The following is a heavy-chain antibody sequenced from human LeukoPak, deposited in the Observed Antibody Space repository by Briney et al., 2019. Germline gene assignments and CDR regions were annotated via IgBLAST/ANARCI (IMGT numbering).Heavy chain of an antibody. CDR2: ISWNSGST. Sequence: PGGSLTLSCAASGFTFDDYAMHCVRQPPGGGLEWVLGISWNSGSTGYAASVKGRFTISRDNAKNSLYLQMNSLRAEDTALYYCAKDFGWGLPAPFDYWGQGTLVTVSS. J-gene: IGHJ4*02. CDR1: GFTFDDYA. D-gene: IGHD1-26*01. V-gene: IGHV3-9*01. CDR3: AKDFGWGLPAPFDY.